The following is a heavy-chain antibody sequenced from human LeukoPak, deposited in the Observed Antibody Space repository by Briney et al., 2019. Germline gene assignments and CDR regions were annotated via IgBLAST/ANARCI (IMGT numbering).Heavy chain of an antibody. CDR3: AGEDYGDYRLDY. Sequence: GGSLRLSCAASGFTFSSYAMHWVRQAPGKGLEWVAVISYDGSNKYHADSVKGRFTISRDNSKNTLYLQMTSLRAEDTAVYYCAGEDYGDYRLDYWGQGTLVTVSS. V-gene: IGHV3-30-3*01. CDR1: GFTFSSYA. CDR2: ISYDGSNK. J-gene: IGHJ4*02. D-gene: IGHD4-17*01.